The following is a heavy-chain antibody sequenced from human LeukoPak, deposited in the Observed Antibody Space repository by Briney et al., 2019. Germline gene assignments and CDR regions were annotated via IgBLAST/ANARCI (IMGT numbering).Heavy chain of an antibody. CDR2: INHSGST. Sequence: SETLSLTCAVYGGSFSGYYWSWIRQPPGKGLGWIGEINHSGSTNYNPSLKSRVTISVDTSKNQFSLKLSSVTAADTAVYYCARGVQETTPPLYDSSGYYSFGDYWGQGTLVTVSS. CDR1: GGSFSGYY. J-gene: IGHJ4*02. V-gene: IGHV4-34*01. D-gene: IGHD3-22*01. CDR3: ARGVQETTPPLYDSSGYYSFGDY.